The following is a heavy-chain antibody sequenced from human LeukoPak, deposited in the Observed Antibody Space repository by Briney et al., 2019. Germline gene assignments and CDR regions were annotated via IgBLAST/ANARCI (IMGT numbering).Heavy chain of an antibody. CDR1: GFTFSSYA. D-gene: IGHD6-19*01. V-gene: IGHV3-23*01. CDR2: ISVSGGTT. J-gene: IGHJ1*01. CDR3: AQETGHRLAEYFQH. Sequence: GGSLRLSCAASGFTFSSYAMSWVRQAPGKGLEWVSAISVSGGTTYYADSVKGRFTVSRDNSKNTLYLQMNSLRAEDTALYYCAQETGHRLAEYFQHWGQGTLVTVSS.